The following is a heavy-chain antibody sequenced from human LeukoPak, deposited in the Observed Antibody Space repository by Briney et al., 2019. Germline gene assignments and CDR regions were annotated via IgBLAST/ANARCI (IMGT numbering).Heavy chain of an antibody. CDR3: VRGPPPHDYGGNWVDY. D-gene: IGHD4-23*01. CDR1: GYTFISYG. CDR2: ISAYNGDT. Sequence: ASVKVSCKASGYTFISYGFSWVRQAPGQGLEWMGWISAYNGDTNYAQKFEGRVIMTTDTSTTTGYMELRSLRSDDTAVYYCVRGPPPHDYGGNWVDYWGQGTLVTVSS. V-gene: IGHV1-18*01. J-gene: IGHJ4*02.